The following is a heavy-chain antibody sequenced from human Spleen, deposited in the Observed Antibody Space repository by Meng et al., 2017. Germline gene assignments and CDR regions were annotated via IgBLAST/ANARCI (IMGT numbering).Heavy chain of an antibody. Sequence: QVQLQESAPRLGQPSETLSRPCVGAGGSFSDYYGSWIRQPPGKGLEWIGEINHSGSTNYNPSLESRATISVDTSQNNLSLKLSSVTAADSAVYYCARGPTTMAHDFDYWGQGTLVTVSS. J-gene: IGHJ4*02. CDR2: INHSGST. CDR3: ARGPTTMAHDFDY. CDR1: GGSFSDYY. V-gene: IGHV4-34*01. D-gene: IGHD4-11*01.